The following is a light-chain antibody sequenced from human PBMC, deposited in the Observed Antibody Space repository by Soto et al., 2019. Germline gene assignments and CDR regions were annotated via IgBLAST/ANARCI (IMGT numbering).Light chain of an antibody. Sequence: DIVMTQSPDSLAVSLVERATINCKSSQSVLYSGNNKNYLAWYQQKPGQPPKALIYWASTRESGVPDRFSGSGSGTDFTLTISSLQAEDVAVYYCQQYYTTPWTLCQGTKVDIK. CDR3: QQYYTTPWT. CDR1: QSVLYSGNNKNY. CDR2: WAS. V-gene: IGKV4-1*01. J-gene: IGKJ1*01.